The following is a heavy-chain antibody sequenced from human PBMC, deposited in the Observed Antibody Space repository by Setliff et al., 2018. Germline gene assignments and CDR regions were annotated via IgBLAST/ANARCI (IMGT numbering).Heavy chain of an antibody. D-gene: IGHD6-19*01. J-gene: IGHJ4*02. Sequence: GGSLRLSCAASGFTFSSFDLSWVRQTPGKGLEWISTIRSNSPTLYYADSVQGRFTISRDNSKNALYLQMNSLRAEDTAIYYCANHNPARWAVTGTPLDYWGQGTLVTVSS. CDR3: ANHNPARWAVTGTPLDY. CDR2: IRSNSPTL. V-gene: IGHV3-48*01. CDR1: GFTFSSFD.